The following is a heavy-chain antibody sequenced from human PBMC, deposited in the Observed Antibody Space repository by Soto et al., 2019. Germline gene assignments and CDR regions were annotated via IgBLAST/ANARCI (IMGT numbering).Heavy chain of an antibody. CDR3: ARVGVDTTVVDGGYYYYGMDG. V-gene: IGHV3-74*01. J-gene: IGHJ6*02. CDR1: GFTFSSHW. CDR2: ISSDGSST. D-gene: IGHD5-18*01. Sequence: GSLRLSCAASGFTFSSHWMHWVRQGPGKGLVWVSRISSDGSSTKHADSVKGRFIISRDNAKNTLYLQMNSLSVEDTAIYYCARVGVDTTVVDGGYYYYGMDGGGQGTTVTVSS.